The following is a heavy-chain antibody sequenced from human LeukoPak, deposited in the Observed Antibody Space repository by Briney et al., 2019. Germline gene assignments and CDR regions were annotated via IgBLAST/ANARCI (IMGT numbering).Heavy chain of an antibody. CDR3: ASSGNYYFTLDY. V-gene: IGHV4-59*08. Sequence: SETLSLTCSVSGGPISNYYWSWIRQPPGKGLEWIGYIHYSGITKYNPSVKSRVTISLDTSKNQSSLKLSSVTAADTAVYYCASSGNYYFTLDYWGQGTLVTVSS. CDR2: IHYSGIT. J-gene: IGHJ4*02. D-gene: IGHD3-10*01. CDR1: GGPISNYY.